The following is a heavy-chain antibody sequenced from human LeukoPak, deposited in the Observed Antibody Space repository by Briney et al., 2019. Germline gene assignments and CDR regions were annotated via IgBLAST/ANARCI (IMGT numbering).Heavy chain of an antibody. D-gene: IGHD5-12*01. Sequence: SVKVSCKASGYTFTSYDINWMRQAPGQGLEWMGGIIPIFGTANYAQKFQGRVTITADESTSTAYMELSSLRSEDTAVYYCARDPGGYGFDYWGQGTLVTAS. CDR1: GYTFTSYD. CDR3: ARDPGGYGFDY. J-gene: IGHJ4*02. CDR2: IIPIFGTA. V-gene: IGHV1-69*13.